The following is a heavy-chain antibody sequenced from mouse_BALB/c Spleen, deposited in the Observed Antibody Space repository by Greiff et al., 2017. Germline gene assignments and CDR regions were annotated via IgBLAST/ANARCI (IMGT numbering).Heavy chain of an antibody. D-gene: IGHD2-10*02. CDR3: AREKYGNLYYYAMDY. CDR1: GYSITSGYY. Sequence: EVKVEESGPGLVKPSQSLSLTCSVTGYSITSGYYWNWIRQFPGNKLEWMGYISYDGSNNYNPSLKNRISITRDTSKNQFFLKLNSVTTEDTATYYCAREKYGNLYYYAMDYWGQGTSVTVSS. CDR2: ISYDGSN. J-gene: IGHJ4*01. V-gene: IGHV3-6*02.